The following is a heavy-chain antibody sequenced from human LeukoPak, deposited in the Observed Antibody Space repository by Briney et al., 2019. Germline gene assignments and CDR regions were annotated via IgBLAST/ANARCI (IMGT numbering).Heavy chain of an antibody. J-gene: IGHJ1*01. D-gene: IGHD2-8*01. CDR2: VGTYTGKT. Sequence: GASVKVSCKASGYTFTKYGITWVRQAPGQGLEWMGWVGTYTGKTNYAQNLQGRVTMTTDTSTRTAYMELGSLQSDDTAVYYCASCHCTNGVCYGECEYFQHWGQGTLVTVSS. CDR1: GYTFTKYG. CDR3: ASCHCTNGVCYGECEYFQH. V-gene: IGHV1-18*01.